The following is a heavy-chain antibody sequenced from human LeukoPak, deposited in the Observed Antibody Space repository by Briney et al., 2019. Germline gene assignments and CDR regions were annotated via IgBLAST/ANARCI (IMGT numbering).Heavy chain of an antibody. J-gene: IGHJ4*02. D-gene: IGHD3-10*01. CDR1: GYSISSGYY. CDR3: AREAGYYGSGFYYFDY. V-gene: IGHV4-38-2*02. Sequence: SETLSLTCAVSGYSISSGYYWGWSRPPPGKGVEGIGSIYHSGSTYYNPSLKSRVTISVDTSKNQFSLKLSSVTAADTAVYYCAREAGYYGSGFYYFDYWGQGTLVTVSS. CDR2: IYHSGST.